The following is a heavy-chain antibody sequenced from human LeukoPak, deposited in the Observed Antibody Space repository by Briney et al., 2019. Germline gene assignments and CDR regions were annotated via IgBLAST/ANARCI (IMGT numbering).Heavy chain of an antibody. D-gene: IGHD5-12*01. CDR2: IIPMVGIA. Sequence: GASVKVSCKASGGTLSSYGISWVRQAPGHGLEWMGRIIPMVGIANYAQKIQGRVTITADKSTSTAYMEVSGLRSEDTAVYYCARRIGERFSAHEYFDSWGQGTQVTVSS. V-gene: IGHV1-69*04. J-gene: IGHJ4*02. CDR1: GGTLSSYG. CDR3: ARRIGERFSAHEYFDS.